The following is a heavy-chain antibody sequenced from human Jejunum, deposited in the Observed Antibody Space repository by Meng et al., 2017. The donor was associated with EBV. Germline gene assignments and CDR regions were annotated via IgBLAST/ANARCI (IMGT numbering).Heavy chain of an antibody. Sequence: QVQLVAXXXXXVQXGXXXRLSCAACGFTFRTSGIHWVRQAPGKGLEWVAGISFDGSNKYYADSVKGRFTISRDNSKNTVYLQMNSLRAEDTALYYCAKGFLSPAGARWGQGTLVTVSS. J-gene: IGHJ4*02. CDR3: AKGFLSPAGAR. CDR2: ISFDGSNK. D-gene: IGHD2-2*01. V-gene: IGHV3-30*18. CDR1: GFTFRTSG.